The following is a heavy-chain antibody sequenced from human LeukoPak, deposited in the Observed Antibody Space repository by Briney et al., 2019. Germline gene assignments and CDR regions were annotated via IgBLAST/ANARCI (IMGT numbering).Heavy chain of an antibody. D-gene: IGHD3-16*01. Sequence: GGSLRLSCAASGFTFSSYSMNWVRQAPGKGLEWVSSISSSSSYIYYADSVKGRFTISRDNAKNSLYLQMNSLRAEDTAVYYCAKDQGPLRGTGAPFDYWGQGTLVTVSS. CDR1: GFTFSSYS. V-gene: IGHV3-21*01. CDR2: ISSSSSYI. CDR3: AKDQGPLRGTGAPFDY. J-gene: IGHJ4*02.